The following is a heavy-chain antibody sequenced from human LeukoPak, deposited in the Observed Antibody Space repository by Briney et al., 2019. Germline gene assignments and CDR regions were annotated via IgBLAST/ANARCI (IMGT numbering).Heavy chain of an antibody. CDR3: ARGGYSYGYYYYYYRDV. J-gene: IGHJ6*03. D-gene: IGHD5-18*01. CDR2: INTKSTGT. V-gene: IGHV1-2*02. CDR1: GYTFIYYY. Sequence: ASVKVSCKASGYTFIYYYIHWVRQAPGQGLEWVGWINTKSTGTNYAQKFQGRVTMTRDTSISTAYMELSRLRSDDTAVYYCARGGYSYGYYYYYYRDVWGKGTTVTVSS.